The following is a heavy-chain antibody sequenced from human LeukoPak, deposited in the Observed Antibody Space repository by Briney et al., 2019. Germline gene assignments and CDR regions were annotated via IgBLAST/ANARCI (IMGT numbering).Heavy chain of an antibody. CDR2: ISSGSTYI. J-gene: IGHJ4*02. V-gene: IGHV3-21*01. CDR3: ARDYYDSSGYWDY. CDR1: GFSFSSYS. Sequence: GGSLRLSCAASGFSFSSYSMNWVRQAPGKGLEWVSSISSGSTYIYYADSVKGRFTISRENAKNSLYLQMNSLRAEDTAVYYCARDYYDSSGYWDYWGQGTLVTVSS. D-gene: IGHD3-22*01.